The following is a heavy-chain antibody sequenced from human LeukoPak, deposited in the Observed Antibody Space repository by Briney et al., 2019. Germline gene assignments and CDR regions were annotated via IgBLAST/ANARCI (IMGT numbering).Heavy chain of an antibody. Sequence: SETLSLTCAVSGGSISSGGYSWSWIRQPPGKGLEWIGYIYHSGSTYYNPSLKSRVTISVDRPKNQFSLKLSSVTAADTAVYYCARDRYGDHTYFDYWGQGTLVTVSP. CDR3: ARDRYGDHTYFDY. CDR2: IYHSGST. CDR1: GGSISSGGYS. J-gene: IGHJ4*02. D-gene: IGHD4-17*01. V-gene: IGHV4-30-2*01.